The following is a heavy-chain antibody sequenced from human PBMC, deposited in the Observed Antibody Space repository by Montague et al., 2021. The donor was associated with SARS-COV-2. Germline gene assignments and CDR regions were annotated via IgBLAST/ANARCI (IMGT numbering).Heavy chain of an antibody. CDR1: GGSISRSY. CDR3: ARVSSTVTRWVIRTSGSYALDV. CDR2: IYYSGTT. D-gene: IGHD3-10*01. V-gene: IGHV4-59*08. Sequence: SETLSLTCTVSGGSISRSYWSWIRQPPGKGLEWIGFIYYSGTTKYNPALNSRVTISVDTAKNQFSLKLSSVTAADTAVYYCARVSSTVTRWVIRTSGSYALDVWGHGTTVSVSS. J-gene: IGHJ6*02.